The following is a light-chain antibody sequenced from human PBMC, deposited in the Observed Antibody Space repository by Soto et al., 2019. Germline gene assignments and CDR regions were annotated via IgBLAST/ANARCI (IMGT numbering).Light chain of an antibody. CDR1: SSDVGGYSY. CDR3: SSYASSSFYV. V-gene: IGLV2-14*01. Sequence: QSALTQPASVSGSPGQSITISCTGTSSDVGGYSYVSWYQHHPGKAPKLMIYEVNNRPSGVSNRFSGSKSGNTASLTISGXXXXXXXDYYCSSYASSSFYVFGTGTK. CDR2: EVN. J-gene: IGLJ1*01.